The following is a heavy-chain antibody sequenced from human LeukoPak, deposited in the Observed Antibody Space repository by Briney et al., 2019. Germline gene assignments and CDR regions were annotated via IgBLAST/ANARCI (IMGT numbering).Heavy chain of an antibody. CDR1: GDSISNYY. V-gene: IGHV4-4*07. CDR3: ARVSLVRGAPDYYFDY. D-gene: IGHD3-10*01. Sequence: PSETLYLTCTVSGDSISNYYWSWIRQPARKGLEWIGRIYTSGSTNYNPSLKSRVTMSVDTSKNQFSLKLSSVTAADTAVYYCARVSLVRGAPDYYFDYWGQGTLVTVSS. J-gene: IGHJ4*02. CDR2: IYTSGST.